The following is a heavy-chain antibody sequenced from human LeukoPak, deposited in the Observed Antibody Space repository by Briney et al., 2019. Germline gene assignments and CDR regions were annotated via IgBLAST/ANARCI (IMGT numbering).Heavy chain of an antibody. V-gene: IGHV3-23*01. J-gene: IGHJ4*02. CDR1: GFTFSSYA. CDR3: ATRKQLVWGFDY. D-gene: IGHD6-13*01. Sequence: PGGSLRLSCAASGFTFSSYAMSWVRQAPGKGLEWVSAISGSGGSTYYADSVKGRFTISRDNSKNTLYLQMNSLRAEDTAVYYCATRKQLVWGFDYWSQGTLVTVSS. CDR2: ISGSGGST.